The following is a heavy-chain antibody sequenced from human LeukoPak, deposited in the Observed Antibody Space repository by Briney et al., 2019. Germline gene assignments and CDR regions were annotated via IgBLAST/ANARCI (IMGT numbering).Heavy chain of an antibody. D-gene: IGHD4-23*01. CDR1: GYTFTDSS. Sequence: GASVKVSCKTSGYTFTDSSMHWVRQAPGQGLEWMGWIYPNSGATNYAQKFQDRVTLTRDTSISTAYMELSRLTSDDTAVYYCAKDDGGNSFAYWGQGTLVTVSS. CDR3: AKDDGGNSFAY. J-gene: IGHJ4*02. CDR2: IYPNSGAT. V-gene: IGHV1-2*02.